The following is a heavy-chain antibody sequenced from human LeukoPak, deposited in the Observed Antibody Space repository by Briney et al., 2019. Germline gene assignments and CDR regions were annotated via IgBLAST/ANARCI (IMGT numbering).Heavy chain of an antibody. D-gene: IGHD5-12*01. V-gene: IGHV4-39*07. CDR2: IYYSGST. CDR3: ARVNSGYLRSYFDY. Sequence: SETLSLTCTVSGGSISSSSYYWGWIRQPPGKGLEWIGSIYYSGSTYYNPSLKSRVTISVDTSKSQFSLKLSSVTAADTAVYYCARVNSGYLRSYFDYWGQGTLVTVSS. J-gene: IGHJ4*02. CDR1: GGSISSSSYY.